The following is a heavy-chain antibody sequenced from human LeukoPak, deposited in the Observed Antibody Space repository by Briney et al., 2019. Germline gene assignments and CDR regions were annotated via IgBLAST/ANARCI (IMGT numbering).Heavy chain of an antibody. CDR1: GCSISSGYY. V-gene: IGHV4-38-2*01. CDR3: AGGPGYCTSSSCNWGTYYYYYYMDV. J-gene: IGHJ6*03. CDR2: LYHSGSP. Sequence: PSETLSLTCAVSGCSISSGYYWGWIRQPPGKGLEWIGTLYHSGSPFYNPSLKSRVTISVDTSKNQFSLKLSSVTAADTAVYYCAGGPGYCTSSSCNWGTYYYYYYMDVWGKGTTVTVSS. D-gene: IGHD2-2*01.